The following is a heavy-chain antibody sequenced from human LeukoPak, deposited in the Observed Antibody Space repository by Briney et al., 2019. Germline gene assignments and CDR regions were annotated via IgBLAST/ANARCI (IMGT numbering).Heavy chain of an antibody. D-gene: IGHD1-26*01. V-gene: IGHV1-69*05. Sequence: SVKVSCKASGGTFSSYAISWVRQAPGQGLEWMGGIIPIFGTANYAQKFQGRVTITTDESTSTAYMELSSLRSEDTAVYYCAILELRKDYYYYMDVWGKGTTVTVSS. CDR2: IIPIFGTA. CDR1: GGTFSSYA. J-gene: IGHJ6*03. CDR3: AILELRKDYYYYMDV.